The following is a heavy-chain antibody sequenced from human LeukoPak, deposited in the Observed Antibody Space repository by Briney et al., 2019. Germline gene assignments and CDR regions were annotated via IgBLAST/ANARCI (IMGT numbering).Heavy chain of an antibody. Sequence: GASVKVSCKASGYTFSSYPMIWVRQAPGQGLEWMGWIDTNTGNPSNAQGFTGRFVFSLDTSVSTTFLYINNLKADDTAVYYCARGGGARLRYPFDYGGQGTLVTVSS. V-gene: IGHV7-4-1*02. CDR2: IDTNTGNP. CDR3: ARGGGARLRYPFDY. D-gene: IGHD3-16*01. J-gene: IGHJ4*02. CDR1: GYTFSSYP.